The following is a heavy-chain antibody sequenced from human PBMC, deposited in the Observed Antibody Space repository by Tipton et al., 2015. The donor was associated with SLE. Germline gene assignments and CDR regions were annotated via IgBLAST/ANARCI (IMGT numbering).Heavy chain of an antibody. J-gene: IGHJ4*02. CDR2: MSPKSGNT. CDR3: ARNLPNTGSFDN. CDR1: GNTFSIYD. V-gene: IGHV1-8*02. Sequence: QLVQSGPEVKKPGASVKVSCKASGNTFSIYDFNWVRQATGQGLEWIGWMSPKSGNTGYAQKFQGRVTMTRDTSVSTAYMELSSLESEDTAVYYCARNLPNTGSFDNWGQGTLVTVSS. D-gene: IGHD1-14*01.